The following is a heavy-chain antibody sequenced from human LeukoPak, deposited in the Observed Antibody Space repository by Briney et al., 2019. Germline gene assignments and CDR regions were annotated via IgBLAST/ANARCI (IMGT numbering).Heavy chain of an antibody. V-gene: IGHV5-51*01. Sequence: GESLKISCKGSGYRFTSYWIGWGRQMPGKGLEWMGIIYPGDSDTRYSPSFQGQVTISADKSISTAYLQWSSLKASDSAMYYCATNTMFRGIHAFDIWGQGTMVTVSS. CDR2: IYPGDSDT. CDR3: ATNTMFRGIHAFDI. CDR1: GYRFTSYW. D-gene: IGHD3-10*01. J-gene: IGHJ3*02.